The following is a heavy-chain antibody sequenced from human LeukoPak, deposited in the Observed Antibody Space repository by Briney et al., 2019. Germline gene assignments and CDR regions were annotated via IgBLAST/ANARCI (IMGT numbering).Heavy chain of an antibody. J-gene: IGHJ4*02. CDR1: GGTFSSYA. CDR2: IIPIFGTA. D-gene: IGHD6-13*01. Sequence: ASAKVSCKASGGTFSSYAISWVRQAPGQGLEWMGGIIPIFGTANYAQKFQGRVTITADESTSTAYMELSSLRSEDTAVYYCARALRGSSSWYYFDYWGQGTLVTVSS. V-gene: IGHV1-69*13. CDR3: ARALRGSSSWYYFDY.